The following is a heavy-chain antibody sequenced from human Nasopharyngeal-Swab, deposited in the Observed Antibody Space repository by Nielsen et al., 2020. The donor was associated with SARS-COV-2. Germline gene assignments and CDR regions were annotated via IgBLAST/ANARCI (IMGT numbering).Heavy chain of an antibody. V-gene: IGHV3-48*03. CDR2: ISSGGRTI. J-gene: IGHJ6*02. CDR1: GFTFSSYE. Sequence: GESLKISCAASGFTFSSYEMNWVRQAPGKGLEWLSYISSGGRTIAYADSVKGRFTISRDNAKNPLYLQMNSLRADDTAVYYCARDRPGRMDVWGQGTMVTVSS. CDR3: ARDRPGRMDV. D-gene: IGHD6-6*01.